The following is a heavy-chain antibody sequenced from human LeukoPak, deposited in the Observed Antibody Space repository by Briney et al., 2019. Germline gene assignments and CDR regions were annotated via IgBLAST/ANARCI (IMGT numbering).Heavy chain of an antibody. CDR2: NYYTEST. Sequence: SGTLSLTCTVSGGSVSDYYWSWIRHSPGRGREWIGYNYYTESTSHNPSHKRRVTMSADTSKKQFSLTLSSVTRADTAVFYWASRKLGNDYWGQRSLVTVHS. CDR1: GGSVSDYY. CDR3: ASRKLGNDY. J-gene: IGHJ4*02. D-gene: IGHD1-1*01. V-gene: IGHV4-59*02.